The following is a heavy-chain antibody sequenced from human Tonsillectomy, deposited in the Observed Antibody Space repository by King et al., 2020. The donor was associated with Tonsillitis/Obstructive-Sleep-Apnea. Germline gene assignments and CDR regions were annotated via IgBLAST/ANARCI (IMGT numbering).Heavy chain of an antibody. CDR1: GHTFTRYT. J-gene: IGHJ4*02. Sequence: LVQSGAEVKKPGASVKVSCKASGHTFTRYTMHWVRQAPGQRLEWMGWINTGNGNTKSSQKFQGRVTITRDTSASTAYMELSSLRSEDTAVYYCASCSSNSCYTGTDYWGQGTLVTVSS. D-gene: IGHD2-2*02. CDR3: ASCSSNSCYTGTDY. V-gene: IGHV1-3*04. CDR2: INTGNGNT.